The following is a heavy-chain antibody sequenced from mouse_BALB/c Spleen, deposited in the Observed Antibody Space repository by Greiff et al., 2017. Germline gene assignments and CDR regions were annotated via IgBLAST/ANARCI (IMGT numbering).Heavy chain of an antibody. J-gene: IGHJ4*01. CDR3: ARKGWLTPLLLKAMDY. D-gene: IGHD1-1*02. CDR1: GFSLTSYG. V-gene: IGHV2-4-1*01. CDR2: IWSGGST. Sequence: QVQLKESGPGLVQPSQSLSITCTVSGFSLTSYGVHWVRQSPGKGLEWLGVIWSGGSTDYNAAFISRLSISKDNSKSQVFFKMNSLQADDTAIYYCARKGWLTPLLLKAMDYWGQGTSVTVSS.